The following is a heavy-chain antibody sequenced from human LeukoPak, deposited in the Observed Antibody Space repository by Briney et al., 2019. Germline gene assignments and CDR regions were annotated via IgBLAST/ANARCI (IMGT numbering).Heavy chain of an antibody. J-gene: IGHJ4*02. CDR2: ISWNSGSI. CDR3: AKDRLRYYDSSGYKDY. CDR1: GFTFDDYA. D-gene: IGHD3-22*01. V-gene: IGHV3-9*01. Sequence: PGGSLRLSSAASGFTFDDYAMHWVRQAPGKGLEWVSGISWNSGSIGYADSVKGRFTISRDNAKNSLYLQMNSLRAEDTALYYCAKDRLRYYDSSGYKDYWGQGTLVTVSS.